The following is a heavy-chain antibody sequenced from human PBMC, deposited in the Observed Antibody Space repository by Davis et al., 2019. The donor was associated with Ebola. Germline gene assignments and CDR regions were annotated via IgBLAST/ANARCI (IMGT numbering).Heavy chain of an antibody. CDR2: IRSKAYRGTT. CDR3: TREEGGYCANGVCSEDYYGMDV. D-gene: IGHD2-8*01. V-gene: IGHV3-49*04. J-gene: IGHJ6*02. Sequence: GESLKISCAASGFTFSSASMTWVRQAPGKGLEWVGFIRSKAYRGTTEYAASVKARFSISRDDSKTIAYLQMNSLKTEDTAVYYCTREEGGYCANGVCSEDYYGMDVWGQGTTVTVSS. CDR1: GFTFSSAS.